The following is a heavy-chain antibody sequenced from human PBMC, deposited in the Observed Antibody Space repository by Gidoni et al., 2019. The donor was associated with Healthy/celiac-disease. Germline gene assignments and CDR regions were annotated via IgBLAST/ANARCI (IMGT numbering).Heavy chain of an antibody. Sequence: QVQLQESGPGLVKPSETLSLTCTVSGGSISSYYWSWIRQPPGKGLKWIGYIYYSGSTNYNPSLKSRVTISVDTSKNQFSLKLSSVTAADTAVYYCARDRSGSYYEWGQGTLVTVSS. V-gene: IGHV4-59*01. CDR2: IYYSGST. J-gene: IGHJ4*02. CDR3: ARDRSGSYYE. CDR1: GGSISSYY. D-gene: IGHD1-26*01.